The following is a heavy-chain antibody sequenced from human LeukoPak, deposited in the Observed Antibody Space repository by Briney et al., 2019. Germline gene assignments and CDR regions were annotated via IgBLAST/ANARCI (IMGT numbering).Heavy chain of an antibody. CDR1: GHTFTSYD. D-gene: IGHD2-2*02. Sequence: ASVKVSCKASGHTFTSYDVNWVRQAPGQGLEWMGWMNPNSGNTGYAQKFQGRVTMTRDTSTSTAYMELNSLKSEDTAIYYCATVAELGSCSSSSCYTNWGQGTLVTVSS. CDR2: MNPNSGNT. J-gene: IGHJ4*02. CDR3: ATVAELGSCSSSSCYTN. V-gene: IGHV1-8*01.